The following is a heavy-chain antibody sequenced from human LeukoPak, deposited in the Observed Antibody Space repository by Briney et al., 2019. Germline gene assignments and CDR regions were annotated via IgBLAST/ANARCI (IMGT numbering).Heavy chain of an antibody. J-gene: IGHJ4*02. D-gene: IGHD3-9*01. CDR3: AREYYDILTGYYMFDY. V-gene: IGHV4-34*01. Sequence: SETLSLTCAVYGGSFSEYYWNWIRQPPGKGLEWIGEISHYGNTNYNPSLKSRVTISVDTSKNQFSLKLNSVTPEDTAVYYCAREYYDILTGYYMFDYWGQGTLVTVSS. CDR1: GGSFSEYY. CDR2: ISHYGNT.